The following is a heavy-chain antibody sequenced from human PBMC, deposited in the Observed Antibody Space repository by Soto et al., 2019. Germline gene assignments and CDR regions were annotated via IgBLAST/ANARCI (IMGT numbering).Heavy chain of an antibody. CDR2: ISGTGGGT. CDR1: GFTFTSYA. Sequence: VQLLASGGALVQPGGSLRLSCAASGFTFTSYAMSWVRQAPGKGLEWVSLISGTGGGTYYADSVKGRFTISRDNSKNTQYLQMNSLRAEDTAVCYCAKDLSNGSPDYWGQGTLVTVSS. J-gene: IGHJ4*02. D-gene: IGHD2-15*01. CDR3: AKDLSNGSPDY. V-gene: IGHV3-23*01.